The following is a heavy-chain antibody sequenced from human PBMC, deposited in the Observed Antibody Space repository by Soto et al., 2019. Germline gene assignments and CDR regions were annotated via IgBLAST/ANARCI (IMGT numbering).Heavy chain of an antibody. J-gene: IGHJ4*02. Sequence: RLSCADSGFTFSTFYMTWVRQAPGKGVEWVASIKNDGSEQYYVDSVKGRFTISRDNAKNSLYLQMNSLRAGDTALYYCSRENWFQDYWGQGTRVTVSS. CDR1: GFTFSTFY. CDR2: IKNDGSEQ. CDR3: SRENWFQDY. V-gene: IGHV3-7*03. D-gene: IGHD3-10*01.